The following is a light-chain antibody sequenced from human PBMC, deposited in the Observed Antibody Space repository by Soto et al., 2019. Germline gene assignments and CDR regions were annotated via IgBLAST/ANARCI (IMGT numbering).Light chain of an antibody. Sequence: EIVVTQSPGTLSLSPAETATLSCRASQNVATRLLAWYQQLPGQAPRLLIYGTSTRSAGVPDRVISSGSGTDFSITISKLEPEHFALYFCQLYGSSLPWTVGQGTKVDI. CDR3: QLYGSSLPWT. CDR1: QNVATRL. V-gene: IGKV3-20*01. CDR2: GTS. J-gene: IGKJ1*01.